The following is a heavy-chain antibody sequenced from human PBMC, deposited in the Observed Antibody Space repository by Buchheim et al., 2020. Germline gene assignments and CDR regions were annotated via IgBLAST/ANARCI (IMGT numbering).Heavy chain of an antibody. V-gene: IGHV3-23*01. CDR2: ISGSGGST. CDR1: GFTFNNYA. CDR3: ARGTIIAVAGTLPNY. J-gene: IGHJ4*02. Sequence: EVQLLESGGGLVQPGGSLRLSCAASGFTFNNYAMTWVRQAPGKGLEWVSGISGSGGSTYYADSVKGRFTISRANSKNTVYLQMNSLRADDTAVYYCARGTIIAVAGTLPNYWGQGTL. D-gene: IGHD6-19*01.